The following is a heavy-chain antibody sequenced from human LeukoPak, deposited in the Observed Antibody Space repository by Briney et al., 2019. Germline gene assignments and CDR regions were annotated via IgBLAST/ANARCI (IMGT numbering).Heavy chain of an antibody. Sequence: SETLSLTCTVSGGSISSYYWSWIRQPAGKGLEWIGRIHTTGSTDYNPSLKSRVTMSVDTSKNQFSLKLSSVTAADTAVYYCARGGDIVVVPAGPGNWFDPWGQGTLVTVSS. D-gene: IGHD2-2*01. J-gene: IGHJ5*02. CDR2: IHTTGST. CDR1: GGSISSYY. V-gene: IGHV4-4*07. CDR3: ARGGDIVVVPAGPGNWFDP.